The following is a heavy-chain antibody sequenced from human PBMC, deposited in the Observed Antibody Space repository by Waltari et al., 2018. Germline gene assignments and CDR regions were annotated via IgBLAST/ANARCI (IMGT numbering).Heavy chain of an antibody. CDR2: IKQDGSEK. CDR3: ARVSAAAGMGFDY. V-gene: IGHV3-7*01. D-gene: IGHD6-13*01. CDR1: GFTFSSYW. J-gene: IGHJ4*02. Sequence: EVQLVESGGGLVQPGGSLRLSCAASGFTFSSYWMSWVRQAPGKGLEWVANIKQDGSEKYYVDSVKDRFTISRDNAKNSLYLQMNSLRAEDTAVYYCARVSAAAGMGFDYWGQGTLVTVSS.